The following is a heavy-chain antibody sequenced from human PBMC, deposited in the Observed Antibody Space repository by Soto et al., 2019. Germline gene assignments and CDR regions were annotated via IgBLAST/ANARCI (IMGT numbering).Heavy chain of an antibody. CDR2: IYYSGST. CDR1: GGSISSYY. CDR3: ARVGGYSGYQPHFDI. J-gene: IGHJ3*02. Sequence: SETLSLTCTVSGGSISSYYWSWIRQPPGKGLEWIGYIYYSGSTNYNPSLKSRVTISVDTSKNQFSLKLSSVTAADTAVYYCARVGGYSGYQPHFDIWGQGTMVTVSS. D-gene: IGHD5-12*01. V-gene: IGHV4-59*01.